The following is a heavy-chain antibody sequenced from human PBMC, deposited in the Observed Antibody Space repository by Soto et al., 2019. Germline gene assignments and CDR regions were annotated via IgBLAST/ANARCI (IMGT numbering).Heavy chain of an antibody. CDR2: MNPNSGNT. D-gene: IGHD4-17*01. CDR3: ARGGDYGDYYDAFNI. Sequence: ASGKVSCKASVYTFTRYDINWVRQATGQGLEWMGWMNPNSGNTGYAQKFQGRVTMTRNTSISTAYMELSSLRSEDTAVYYCARGGDYGDYYDAFNIWGQGTMVTSSS. J-gene: IGHJ3*02. CDR1: VYTFTRYD. V-gene: IGHV1-8*01.